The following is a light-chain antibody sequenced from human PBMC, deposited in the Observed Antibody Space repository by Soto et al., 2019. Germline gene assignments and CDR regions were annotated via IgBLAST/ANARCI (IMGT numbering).Light chain of an antibody. CDR2: VNSDGSH. J-gene: IGLJ2*01. CDR3: QTWGTGFHVV. Sequence: QPVLTQSPSASASLGASVKFTCTLSSGHSSYAIAWHQQQPEKGPRYLMKVNSDGSHSKGDGIPDRFSGSSSGAERYLTISGLQSEDEADYYCQTWGTGFHVVFGGGTKLTVL. V-gene: IGLV4-69*01. CDR1: SGHSSYA.